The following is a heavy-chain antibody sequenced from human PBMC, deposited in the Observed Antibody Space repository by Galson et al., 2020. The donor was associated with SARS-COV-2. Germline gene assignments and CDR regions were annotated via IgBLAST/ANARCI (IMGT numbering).Heavy chain of an antibody. CDR1: GFTFSSYG. V-gene: IGHV3-30*18. J-gene: IGHJ6*02. CDR2: ISYDGSNK. D-gene: IGHD2-8*01. CDR3: AKDRSIVLMVYAIGSGGMDV. Sequence: GESLKISCAAFGFTFSSYGMHWVRQAPGKGLEWVAVISYDGSNKYYADSVKGRFTISRDNSKNTLYLQMNSLRAEDTAVYYCAKDRSIVLMVYAIGSGGMDVWGQGTTVTVSS.